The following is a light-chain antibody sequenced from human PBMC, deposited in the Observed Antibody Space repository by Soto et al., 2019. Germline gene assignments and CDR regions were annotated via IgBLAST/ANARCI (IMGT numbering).Light chain of an antibody. CDR2: GNN. V-gene: IGLV1-40*01. CDR3: QSYDSSLSAYV. CDR1: TYNIGSNYD. J-gene: IGLJ1*01. Sequence: QSVLAQQPSVAGCPGQSVTIACAGITYNIGSNYDVHWYRQLPGTAPKVLIYGNNNRHSGVPNRFSASKSGTSASLAITGLQAEDEADHYCQSYDSSLSAYVFGTGTKVTVL.